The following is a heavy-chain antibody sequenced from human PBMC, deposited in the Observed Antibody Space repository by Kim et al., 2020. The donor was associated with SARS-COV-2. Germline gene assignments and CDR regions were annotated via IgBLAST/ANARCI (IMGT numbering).Heavy chain of an antibody. CDR2: IYYSGST. V-gene: IGHV4-39*07. CDR1: GGSISSSSYY. D-gene: IGHD4-4*01. J-gene: IGHJ4*02. CDR3: ARVTTPPVTRSNFDY. Sequence: SETLSLTCTVSGGSISSSSYYWGWIRQPPGKGLEWIGSIYYSGSTYYNPSLKSRVTISVDTSKNQFSLKLSSVTAADTAVYYCARVTTPPVTRSNFDYWGQGTLVTVSS.